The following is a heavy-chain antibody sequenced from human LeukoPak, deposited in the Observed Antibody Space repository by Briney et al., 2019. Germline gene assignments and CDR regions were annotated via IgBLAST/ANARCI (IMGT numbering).Heavy chain of an antibody. V-gene: IGHV3-30*18. CDR1: GFTFSSYG. J-gene: IGHJ6*04. Sequence: GGSLRLSCAASGFTFSSYGMHWVRQAPGKGLEGVAGISYDGSNKYYADSVKGRFTISRDNSKNTLYLQMNSLRAEDTAVYYCAKDQIVVVPAAMYPYYYGMDVWGKGTTVTVSS. CDR3: AKDQIVVVPAAMYPYYYGMDV. CDR2: ISYDGSNK. D-gene: IGHD2-2*01.